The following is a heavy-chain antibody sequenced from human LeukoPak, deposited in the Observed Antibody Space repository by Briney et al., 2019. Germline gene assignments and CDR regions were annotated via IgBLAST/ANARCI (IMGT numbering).Heavy chain of an antibody. J-gene: IGHJ4*02. V-gene: IGHV4-4*02. CDR2: VHLSGAS. CDR1: GGSILATNW. CDR3: TRESGAFSPFGF. D-gene: IGHD1-26*01. Sequence: SETLSLTCAVSGGSILATNWWSWVRQPPGKGLEWIGEVHLSGASNYNPSLKSRVNMSIDKSKNQLSLELTSVTAADTAIYYCTRESGAFSPFGFWGQGTLVTVSS.